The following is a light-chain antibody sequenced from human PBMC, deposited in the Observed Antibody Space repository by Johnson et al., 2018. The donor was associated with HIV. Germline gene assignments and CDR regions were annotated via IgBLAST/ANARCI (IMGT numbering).Light chain of an antibody. J-gene: IGLJ1*01. CDR1: TSNIRNNY. CDR2: QTN. Sequence: QSVLTQPPSVSAAPGQKVTISCSGSTSNIRNNYVSWYQLFPGTAPTLLIYQTNKRPSGIPDRISGSKSGTSATLGIAGLQTGDEADYYCGTWDDSLNGSYVFGTGTKVTVL. CDR3: GTWDDSLNGSYV. V-gene: IGLV1-51*02.